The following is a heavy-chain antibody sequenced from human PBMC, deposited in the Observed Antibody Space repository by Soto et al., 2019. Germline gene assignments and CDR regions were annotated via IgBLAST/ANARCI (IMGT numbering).Heavy chain of an antibody. D-gene: IGHD3-10*01. Sequence: WATLSPTCAVYVGSSTGDYCSWFRPPPGKGLEWLGEIIHSGRTDYTPSLQSRVTIPVDTSKNQFSLTLSSVTAADTAVYYCARGSYTMVRGAYYYYYYMDVWGKGTTVTVSS. CDR3: ARGSYTMVRGAYYYYYYMDV. CDR2: IIHSGRT. J-gene: IGHJ6*03. V-gene: IGHV4-34*01. CDR1: VGSSTGDY.